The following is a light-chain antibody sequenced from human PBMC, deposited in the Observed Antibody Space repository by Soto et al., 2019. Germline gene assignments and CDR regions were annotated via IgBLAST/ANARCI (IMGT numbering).Light chain of an antibody. CDR1: QSISSY. Sequence: DIQMTQSPSSLSASVGDRVTITCRASQSISSYLNWYQQKPGKAPKLLIYAASSLQSGVPSRFGGRGSGTDFTLTISSLQPEDFATYYCQQSYSTLFTSGPGNKVDIK. V-gene: IGKV1-39*01. J-gene: IGKJ3*01. CDR2: AAS. CDR3: QQSYSTLFT.